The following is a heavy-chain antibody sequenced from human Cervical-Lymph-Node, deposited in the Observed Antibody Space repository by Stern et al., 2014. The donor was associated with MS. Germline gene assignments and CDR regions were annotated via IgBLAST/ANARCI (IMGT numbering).Heavy chain of an antibody. CDR2: INPDSGDA. J-gene: IGHJ6*02. D-gene: IGHD1-26*01. Sequence: QVQLVQSGAEVKKPGTSMKVSCKSSGYTFTDYFVHWVRQVPGQGLEWMGRINPDSGDAKYAEKIQDRVTLTRDTSINTAYMELRGLKSDDTALYYCAKYAGRAGGVYYGLDVWGQGTKVAVSS. V-gene: IGHV1-2*06. CDR3: AKYAGRAGGVYYGLDV. CDR1: GYTFTDYF.